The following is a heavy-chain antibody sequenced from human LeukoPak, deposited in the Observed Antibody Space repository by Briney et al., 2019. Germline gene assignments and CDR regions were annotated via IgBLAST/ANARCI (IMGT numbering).Heavy chain of an antibody. Sequence: SETLSLTCAVYGGSLSGYYWSWIRQPPGKGLEWIGEINHSGSTNYNPSLKSRVTISVDTSKNQFSLKLSSVTAADTAVYYCARRLITMVRGVIAPWGQGTLVTVSS. J-gene: IGHJ5*02. CDR1: GGSLSGYY. V-gene: IGHV4-34*01. CDR3: ARRLITMVRGVIAP. D-gene: IGHD3-10*01. CDR2: INHSGST.